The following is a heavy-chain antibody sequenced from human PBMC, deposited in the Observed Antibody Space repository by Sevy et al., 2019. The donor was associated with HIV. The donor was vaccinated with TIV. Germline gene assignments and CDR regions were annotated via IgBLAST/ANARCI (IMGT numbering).Heavy chain of an antibody. CDR3: AAANPSGRLRGVITGGFDP. J-gene: IGHJ5*02. D-gene: IGHD3-10*01. CDR2: ISSSSSTI. Sequence: GGSLRLSCAASGFTFSSYSMNWVRQAPGKGLEWISYISSSSSTIYYADSVKGRFTISRDNAKNSLYLQMNSLRDEDTAVYYCAAANPSGRLRGVITGGFDPWGQGTLVTVSS. CDR1: GFTFSSYS. V-gene: IGHV3-48*02.